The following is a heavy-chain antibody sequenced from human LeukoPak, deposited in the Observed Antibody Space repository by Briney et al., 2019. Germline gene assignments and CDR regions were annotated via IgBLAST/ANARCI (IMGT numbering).Heavy chain of an antibody. J-gene: IGHJ4*02. CDR3: ARPAAAGIDY. D-gene: IGHD6-13*01. CDR2: IYYSGST. V-gene: IGHV4-39*01. Sequence: SETLSLTCTVSGGSISSSSYYWGWIRQPPGKGLEWIESIYYSGSTYYNPSLKSRVTISVDTSKNQFSLKLSSVTAADTAVYYCARPAAAGIDYWGQGTLVTVSS. CDR1: GGSISSSSYY.